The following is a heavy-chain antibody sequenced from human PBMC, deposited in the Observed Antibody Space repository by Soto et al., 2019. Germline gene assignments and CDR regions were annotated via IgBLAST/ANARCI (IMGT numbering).Heavy chain of an antibody. D-gene: IGHD2-2*01. CDR3: ARDSGGGYCTSTSCPAWS. J-gene: IGHJ5*02. V-gene: IGHV3-53*01. CDR1: GFTVSSNY. Sequence: PGGSLRLSCAASGFTVSSNYMSWVRQAPGKGLEWVSVIYSDGTTYYADSVKGRFTISRDNSKNTLYLQMNSLRAEDTAVYYCARDSGGGYCTSTSCPAWSWGQGTLVTVSS. CDR2: IYSDGTT.